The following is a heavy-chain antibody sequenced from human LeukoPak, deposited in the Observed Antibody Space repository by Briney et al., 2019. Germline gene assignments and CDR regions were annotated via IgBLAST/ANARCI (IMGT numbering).Heavy chain of an antibody. CDR3: ARGARSGYDYGDFDY. V-gene: IGHV4-34*01. J-gene: IGHJ4*02. D-gene: IGHD5-12*01. Sequence: SETLSLTCAVYGGSFSGYYWSWIRQPPGKGLEWIGEINHSGSTNCNPSLKSRVTISVDTSKNQFSLKLSSVTAADTAVYYCARGARSGYDYGDFDYWGQGTLVTVSS. CDR1: GGSFSGYY. CDR2: INHSGST.